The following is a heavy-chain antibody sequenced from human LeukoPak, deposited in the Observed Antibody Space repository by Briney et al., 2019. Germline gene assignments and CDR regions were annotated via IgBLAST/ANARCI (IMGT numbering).Heavy chain of an antibody. Sequence: ASVKVSCKASGYTFTSYDINWVRQAPGQGLEWMGGIIPIFGTANYAQKFQGRVTITADESTSTAYMELSSLRSEDTAVYYCASSGRIAAPPKDIWGQGTMVTVSS. CDR2: IIPIFGTA. D-gene: IGHD6-13*01. CDR3: ASSGRIAAPPKDI. V-gene: IGHV1-69*13. CDR1: GYTFTSYD. J-gene: IGHJ3*02.